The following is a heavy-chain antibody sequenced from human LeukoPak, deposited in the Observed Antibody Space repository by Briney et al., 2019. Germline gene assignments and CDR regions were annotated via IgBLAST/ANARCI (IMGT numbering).Heavy chain of an antibody. J-gene: IGHJ4*02. CDR1: GYSFTSYW. D-gene: IGHD3-22*01. V-gene: IGHV5-51*01. CDR3: ARPVSSGYYEYYFDY. CDR2: IDPGDSDT. Sequence: GESLKISCKGSGYSFTSYWISWVRQMPGKGLEWMGRIDPGDSDTRYSPSFHGQVTISADKSISTAYLRWSSLKASDTAMYYCARPVSSGYYEYYFDYWGQGTLVTVSS.